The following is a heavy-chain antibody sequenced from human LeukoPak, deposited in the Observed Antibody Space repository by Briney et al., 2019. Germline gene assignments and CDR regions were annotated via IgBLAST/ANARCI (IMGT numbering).Heavy chain of an antibody. V-gene: IGHV4-59*08. CDR2: IYYSGST. J-gene: IGHJ4*02. CDR1: GGSISSYY. Sequence: SETLSLTCTVSGGSISSYYWSWIRQPPGKGLEWIGYIYYSGSTNYNPSLKSRVTISVDTSKNQSSLKLSSVTAADTAVYYCARGVRGVYYFDYWGQGTLVTVSS. D-gene: IGHD3-10*01. CDR3: ARGVRGVYYFDY.